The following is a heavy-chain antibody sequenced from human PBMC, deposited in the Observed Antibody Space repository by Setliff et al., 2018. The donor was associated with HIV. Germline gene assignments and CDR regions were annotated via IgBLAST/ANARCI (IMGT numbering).Heavy chain of an antibody. CDR1: GGPISRSSYY. V-gene: IGHV4-39*01. CDR2: IFHNGTS. CDR3: SRHGTYYHLFDY. J-gene: IGHJ4*02. D-gene: IGHD3-10*01. Sequence: SETLSLTCTVSGGPISRSSYYWGWIRQSPGKRLEWMGSIFHNGTSLYNPPLRSRVTISVDPSKNQFSLRLRSVTAADTSLYFCSRHGTYYHLFDYWGQGSPVTVSS.